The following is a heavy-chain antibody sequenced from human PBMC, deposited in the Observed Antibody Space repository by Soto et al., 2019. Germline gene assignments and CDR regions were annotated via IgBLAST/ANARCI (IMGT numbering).Heavy chain of an antibody. D-gene: IGHD2-21*01. CDR1: GYTFSRYY. Sequence: QVQLVPSGAEVKKPGASVKVSCKASGYTFSRYYMHWVRQAPGQGLEWMGTINPSGGSTSYAQKLQGRVTMTRYTSTSTVYMELSSLRSEDTAVYYCAGETLSGDSVLYYYGMDVWGQGTTVTVSS. CDR3: AGETLSGDSVLYYYGMDV. CDR2: INPSGGST. J-gene: IGHJ6*02. V-gene: IGHV1-46*01.